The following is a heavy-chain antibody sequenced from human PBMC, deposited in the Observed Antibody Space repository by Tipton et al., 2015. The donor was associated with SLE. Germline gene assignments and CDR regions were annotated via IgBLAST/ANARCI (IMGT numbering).Heavy chain of an antibody. V-gene: IGHV1-18*01. CDR2: ITAYNGNT. D-gene: IGHD3-22*01. CDR1: DYTFTSYG. J-gene: IGHJ6*02. CDR3: AGLVVGTARNYHCAMDG. Sequence: QVQLVQSGAEVKNPGASVKVSCKAPDYTFTSYGISWVRQAPGQGLEWMGWITAYNGNTNYAQTLQGRVTMTTDTSTSTAYMELRSLRSDDTAVYYCAGLVVGTARNYHCAMDGWGQGTTVTVSS.